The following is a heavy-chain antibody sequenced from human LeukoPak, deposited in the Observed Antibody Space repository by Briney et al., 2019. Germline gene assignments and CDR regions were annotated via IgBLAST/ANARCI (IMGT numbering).Heavy chain of an antibody. D-gene: IGHD1-26*01. V-gene: IGHV3-74*01. CDR2: INSDGSST. CDR3: AKRGAEVGTTIAPGDY. J-gene: IGHJ4*02. Sequence: GGSLRLSCAASGFTFSSYWMHWVRQAPGKGLVWVSRINSDGSSTSYADSVKGRFTISRDSFKNTLYLQMNSLRAEDTAVYYCAKRGAEVGTTIAPGDYWGQGSLVTVSS. CDR1: GFTFSSYW.